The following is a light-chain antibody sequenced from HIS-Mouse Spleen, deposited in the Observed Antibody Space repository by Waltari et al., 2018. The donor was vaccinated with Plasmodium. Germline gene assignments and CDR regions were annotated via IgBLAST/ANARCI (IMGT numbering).Light chain of an antibody. V-gene: IGKV3-15*01. CDR1: QRVSSN. CDR3: QQYNNWSFT. J-gene: IGKJ3*01. Sequence: EIVMTPSPATLSVSLGERATLSCRASQRVSSNLAWYQQKPGQAPRLLIYGASTRATGIPARFSGSGSGTEFTLTISSLQSEDFAVYYCQQYNNWSFTFGPGTKVDIK. CDR2: GAS.